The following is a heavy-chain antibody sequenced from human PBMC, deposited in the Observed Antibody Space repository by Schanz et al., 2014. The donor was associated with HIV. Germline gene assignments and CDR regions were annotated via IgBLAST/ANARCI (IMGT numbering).Heavy chain of an antibody. CDR1: GFTFTTYG. D-gene: IGHD3-16*02. J-gene: IGHJ6*02. CDR2: ISYDGSNK. Sequence: QVQLVESGGRVVQPGRSLRLSCAASGFTFTTYGMHWVRQTPGKGLEWVAVISYDGSNKYYADSVKGRFTISRDNSKNTLYLQMNSLRAEDTAVYYCAKMEMAIVRWYYGMDVWGQGTTVTVSS. V-gene: IGHV3-30*18. CDR3: AKMEMAIVRWYYGMDV.